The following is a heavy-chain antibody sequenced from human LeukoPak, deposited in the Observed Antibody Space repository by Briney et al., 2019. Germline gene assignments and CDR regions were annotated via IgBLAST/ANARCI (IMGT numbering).Heavy chain of an antibody. J-gene: IGHJ6*02. CDR3: ARDGYYDILTGYYTWGEYYYYGMDV. CDR2: ISSSSTI. Sequence: GGSLRLSCAASGFTFSSYSMNWVRQAPGKGLEWVSYISSSSTIYYVDSVKGRFTISRDNAKNSLYLQMNSLRAEDTAVYYCARDGYYDILTGYYTWGEYYYYGMDVWGQGTTVTVSS. D-gene: IGHD3-9*01. V-gene: IGHV3-48*01. CDR1: GFTFSSYS.